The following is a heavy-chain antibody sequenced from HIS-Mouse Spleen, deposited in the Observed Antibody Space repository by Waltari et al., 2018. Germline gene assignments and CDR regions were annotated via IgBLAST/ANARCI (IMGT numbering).Heavy chain of an antibody. CDR2: ISSISSYI. Sequence: EVQLVESGGGLVKPGGSLRLSCAASGFTFSSYSMNWVRQAPGKGREWGSYISSISSYIYYAESVKGRFTISRDNAKNSLYLQMNSLRAEDTAVYYCESYGYIGYWGQGTLVTVSS. CDR3: ESYGYIGY. V-gene: IGHV3-21*01. D-gene: IGHD3-10*01. CDR1: GFTFSSYS. J-gene: IGHJ4*02.